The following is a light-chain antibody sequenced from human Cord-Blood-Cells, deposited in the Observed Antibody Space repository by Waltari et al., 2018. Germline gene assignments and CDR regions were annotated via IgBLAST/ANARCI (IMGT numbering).Light chain of an antibody. CDR3: MQALQTPYT. Sequence: DIVMPQSPLSLPVTPGEPASSPCRSSQSLLHSNGYNYLDWYLQKPGQSPQLLIYLGSNRASGVPDRFSGSGSGTDFTLKISRVEAEDVGVYYCMQALQTPYTFGQGTKLEIK. CDR1: QSLLHSNGYNY. CDR2: LGS. V-gene: IGKV2-28*01. J-gene: IGKJ2*01.